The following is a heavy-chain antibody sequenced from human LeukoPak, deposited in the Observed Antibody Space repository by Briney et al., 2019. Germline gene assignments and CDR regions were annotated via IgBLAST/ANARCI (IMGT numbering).Heavy chain of an antibody. CDR1: GGTFSSYA. V-gene: IGHV1-69*04. CDR2: IIPILGIA. CDR3: ARDLRGRYYYGMDV. Sequence: ASVKVSCKASGGTFSSYAISWVRQAPGQGLEWMGRIIPILGIANYAQKFQGRVTITADKSTSTAYMELSSQRSEDTAVYYCARDLRGRYYYGMDVWGQGTTVTVSS. J-gene: IGHJ6*02.